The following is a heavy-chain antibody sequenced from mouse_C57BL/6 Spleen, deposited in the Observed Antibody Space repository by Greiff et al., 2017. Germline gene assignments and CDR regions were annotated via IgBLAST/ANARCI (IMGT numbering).Heavy chain of an antibody. CDR1: GFTFSNYW. CDR2: IRLKSDNYAT. Sequence: EVKLMESGGGLVQPGGSMKLSCVASGFTFSNYWMNWVRQSPEKGLEWVAQIRLKSDNYATHYAESVKGRFTISRDDSKSSVYLQMNNLRAEDTGIYYCTVLYYGSSYWYFDVWGTGTTVTVSS. CDR3: TVLYYGSSYWYFDV. J-gene: IGHJ1*03. V-gene: IGHV6-3*01. D-gene: IGHD1-1*01.